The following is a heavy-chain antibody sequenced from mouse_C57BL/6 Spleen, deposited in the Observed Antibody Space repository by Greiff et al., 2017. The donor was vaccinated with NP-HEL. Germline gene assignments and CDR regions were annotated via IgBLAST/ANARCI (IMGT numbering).Heavy chain of an antibody. CDR1: GFSLTSYG. CDR2: IWSGGST. V-gene: IGHV2-2*01. J-gene: IGHJ1*03. Sequence: VQLQQSGPGLVQPSQSLSITCTVSGFSLTSYGVHWVRQSPGKGLEWLGVIWSGGSTDYNAAFISRLSISKDNSKSQVFFKMNSLQADDTAIYYCARGPSDPHWYFDVWGTGTTVTVSS. CDR3: ARGPSDPHWYFDV.